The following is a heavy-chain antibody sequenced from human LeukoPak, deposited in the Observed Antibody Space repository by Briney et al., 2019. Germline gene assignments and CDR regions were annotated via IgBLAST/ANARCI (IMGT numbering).Heavy chain of an antibody. CDR2: TYYRSKWYN. D-gene: IGHD6-19*01. CDR3: ARDFGSTGWHTFDY. J-gene: IGHJ4*02. Sequence: SQTLSLTCVVSGDSVSSKNGAWNWIRQSPSRGLEWLGRTYYRSKWYNDYAESMEGRMTISQDTSKNQYSLHLNSVTPDDTAVYYCARDFGSTGWHTFDYWGQGTLVTVSS. V-gene: IGHV6-1*01. CDR1: GDSVSSKNGA.